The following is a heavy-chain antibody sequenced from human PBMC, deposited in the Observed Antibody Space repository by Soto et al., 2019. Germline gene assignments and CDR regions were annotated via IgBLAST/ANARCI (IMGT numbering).Heavy chain of an antibody. D-gene: IGHD5-18*01. CDR2: INAGNGNT. J-gene: IGHJ4*02. V-gene: IGHV1-3*01. CDR3: ARSPGYSYGDY. CDR1: GYTFTSYS. Sequence: ASVKVSCKAPGYTFTSYSMHWVRQAPGQRLEWMGWINAGNGNTKYSQKFQGRVTITRDTSASTAYMELSSLRSEDTAVYYCARSPGYSYGDYWGQGTLVTVSS.